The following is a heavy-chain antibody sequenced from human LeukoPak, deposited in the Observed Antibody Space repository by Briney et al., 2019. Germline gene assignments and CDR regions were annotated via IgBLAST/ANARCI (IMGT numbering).Heavy chain of an antibody. J-gene: IGHJ4*02. CDR2: INHSGST. D-gene: IGHD4-17*01. V-gene: IGHV4-34*01. CDR3: ARLDYGDYQDY. CDR1: GGSFSGYH. Sequence: PSETLSLTCAVYGGSFSGYHWSWIRQPPGKGLEWIGEINHSGSTNYNPSLKSRVTISVDTSKNQFSMKLSSVTAADTAVYYCARLDYGDYQDYWGQGTLVTVSS.